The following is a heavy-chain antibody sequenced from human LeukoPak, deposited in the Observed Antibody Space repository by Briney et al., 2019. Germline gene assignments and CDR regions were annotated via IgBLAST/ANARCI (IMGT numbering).Heavy chain of an antibody. CDR1: GFIFSSYG. CDR2: IWYDGSKR. D-gene: IGHD3-10*01. CDR3: AKGPARSGSYQAS. V-gene: IGHV3-33*03. J-gene: IGHJ5*02. Sequence: GGSLRLSCAAPGFIFSSYGMHWVRQAPGKGLEGVALIWYDGSKRYYADSVKGRFIISRDNSKNTLYLEMNSLRPEDTAVYFCAKGPARSGSYQASWGQGTLVTVSS.